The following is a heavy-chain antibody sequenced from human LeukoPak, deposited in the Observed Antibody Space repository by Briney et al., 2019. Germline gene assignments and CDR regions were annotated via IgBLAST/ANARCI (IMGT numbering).Heavy chain of an antibody. CDR1: GGSISSGGYS. Sequence: KPSETLSLTCTVSGGSISSGGYSWSWIRQHPGKGLEWIGYIYYSGSTYYNPSLKSRVTISVDTSKNQFSLKLSSVTAADTAVYYCARVHRPPYQLLYGPYNWFDPWGQGTLVTVSS. J-gene: IGHJ5*02. V-gene: IGHV4-31*03. CDR3: ARVHRPPYQLLYGPYNWFDP. D-gene: IGHD2-2*02. CDR2: IYYSGST.